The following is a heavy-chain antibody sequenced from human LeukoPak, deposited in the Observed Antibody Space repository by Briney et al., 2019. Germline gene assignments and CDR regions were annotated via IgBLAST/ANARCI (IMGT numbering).Heavy chain of an antibody. V-gene: IGHV3-30*04. CDR2: ISYDGSNK. CDR3: ARDAGYYVY. J-gene: IGHJ4*02. Sequence: GRSLRLSCAASGFTFSSYAMHWVRQAPGKGLEWVAVISYDGSNKYYADSVKGRFTISRDNSKNTLYLQMNSLRAEDTAVYYCARDAGYYVYWGQGTLVTVSS. CDR1: GFTFSSYA.